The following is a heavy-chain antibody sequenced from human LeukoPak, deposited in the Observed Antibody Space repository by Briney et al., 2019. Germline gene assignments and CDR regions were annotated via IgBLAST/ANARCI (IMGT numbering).Heavy chain of an antibody. D-gene: IGHD6-13*01. CDR3: ASFLYSSSTTSYFDY. V-gene: IGHV4-34*01. Sequence: SETLSPTCAVYGGSFSGYYWSWIRQPPGKGLEWIGEINHSGSTNYNPSLKSRVTISVDTSKNQFSLKLSSVTAADTAVYYCASFLYSSSTTSYFDYWGQGTLVTVSS. CDR2: INHSGST. CDR1: GGSFSGYY. J-gene: IGHJ4*02.